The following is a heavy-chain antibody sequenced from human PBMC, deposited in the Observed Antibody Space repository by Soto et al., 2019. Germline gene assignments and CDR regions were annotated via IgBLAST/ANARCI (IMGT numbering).Heavy chain of an antibody. D-gene: IGHD3-3*02. CDR2: MLYGVST. CDR1: GSSINSRGYY. V-gene: IGHV4-39*01. J-gene: IGHJ4*02. CDR3: ARLPSRHLVDY. Sequence: PSETLSLTCTVSGSSINSRGYYWGWIRQPPGKGLEWIGSMLYGVSTYYNPSLKSRVTVSVDTSKNQFSLNLRSVTAADTAVYYCARLPSRHLVDYWGQGTLVTVSS.